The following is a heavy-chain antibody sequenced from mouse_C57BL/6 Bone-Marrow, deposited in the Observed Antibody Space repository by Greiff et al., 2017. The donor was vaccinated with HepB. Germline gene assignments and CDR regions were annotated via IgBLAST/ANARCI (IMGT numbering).Heavy chain of an antibody. V-gene: IGHV1-53*01. J-gene: IGHJ2*01. CDR2: INPSNGGT. Sequence: QVQLQQPGTELVKPGASVKLSCKASGYTFTSYWMHWVKQRPGQGLEWIGNINPSNGGTNYNEKFKSKATLTVDKSSSTAYMQLSSLTSEDSAVYYCARSGIYYGRSYDYFDYWGQGTTLTVSS. CDR1: GYTFTSYW. CDR3: ARSGIYYGRSYDYFDY. D-gene: IGHD1-1*01.